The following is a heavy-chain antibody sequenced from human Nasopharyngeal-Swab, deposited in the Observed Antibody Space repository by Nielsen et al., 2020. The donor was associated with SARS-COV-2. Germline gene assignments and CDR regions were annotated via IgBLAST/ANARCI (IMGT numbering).Heavy chain of an antibody. CDR3: TAAESGYYYYYGMDV. D-gene: IGHD6-13*01. J-gene: IGHJ6*02. CDR1: GGSFSGYY. Sequence: SETLSLTCAVYGGSFSGYYWSWIRQPPGKGLEWIGEINHSGSTNYNPSLKSRVTISVDTSKNQFSLKLSSVTAADTAVYYCTAAESGYYYYYGMDVWGQGTTVTVSS. V-gene: IGHV4-34*03. CDR2: INHSGST.